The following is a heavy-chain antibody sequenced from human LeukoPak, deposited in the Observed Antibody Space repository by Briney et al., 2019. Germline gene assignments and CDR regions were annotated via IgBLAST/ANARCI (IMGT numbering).Heavy chain of an antibody. CDR2: INSRGSNI. V-gene: IGHV3-48*04. Sequence: GGSLRLSCVGSGFTFGIHGMNWVRQAPGKGLEWVSYINSRGSNIYYADSVKGRFTISRDNAKSSLYLQMNSLRAEDTALYYCARVRGSYSSDYWGQGTLVTVSS. D-gene: IGHD1-26*01. CDR1: GFTFGIHG. J-gene: IGHJ4*02. CDR3: ARVRGSYSSDY.